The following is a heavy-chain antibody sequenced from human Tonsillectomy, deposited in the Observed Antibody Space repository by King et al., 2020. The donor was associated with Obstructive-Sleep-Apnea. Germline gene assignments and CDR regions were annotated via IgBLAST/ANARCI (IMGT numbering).Heavy chain of an antibody. V-gene: IGHV3-66*01. J-gene: IGHJ1*01. CDR3: AGVSGSSLIFH. D-gene: IGHD6-13*01. Sequence: QLVQSGGGLVQPGGSLRLSCAASGFTVSSNYMSWVRQAPGKGLEWGSIINSGGGTYYADSVKGRFTISRDNSKNTLYLQMNSLIVEDTAGYFCAGVSGSSLIFHLGQGTLVTVSS. CDR1: GFTVSSNY. CDR2: INSGGGT.